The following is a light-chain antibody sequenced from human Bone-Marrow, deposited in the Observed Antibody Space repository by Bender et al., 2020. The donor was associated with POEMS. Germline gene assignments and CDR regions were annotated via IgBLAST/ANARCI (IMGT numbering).Light chain of an antibody. J-gene: IGLJ2*01. CDR2: QDL. Sequence: SYELTQPPSVSVSPGQTASITCSGDNLGDKYACWYQQKTGQSPVLVIYQDLKRPSGLPERFSGSNSGNTATLTISGTQAMDEADYYCQAWDSFTVIFGGGTKLTVL. CDR3: QAWDSFTVI. V-gene: IGLV3-1*01. CDR1: NLGDKY.